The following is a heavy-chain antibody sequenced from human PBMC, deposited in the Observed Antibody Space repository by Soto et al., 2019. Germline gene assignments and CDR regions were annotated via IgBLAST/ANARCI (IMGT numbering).Heavy chain of an antibody. V-gene: IGHV3-30*18. J-gene: IGHJ4*02. Sequence: GGSLRLSCAASGFTFSSYGMHWVRQAPGKGLEWVAVISYDGSNKYYADSVKGRFTISRDNSKNTLYLQMNSLRAEDTAVYYCAKGYCSSTSCYTGTHYFDYWGQGTLVTVSS. CDR3: AKGYCSSTSCYTGTHYFDY. D-gene: IGHD2-2*02. CDR2: ISYDGSNK. CDR1: GFTFSSYG.